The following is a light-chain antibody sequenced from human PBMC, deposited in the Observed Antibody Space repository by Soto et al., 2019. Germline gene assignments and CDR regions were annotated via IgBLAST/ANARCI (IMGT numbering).Light chain of an antibody. CDR2: GAS. CDR1: QSVSSN. J-gene: IGKJ4*02. CDR3: HQYNNWPPLT. V-gene: IGKV3-15*01. Sequence: EIVMTQSPATLSVSPGERATLSCRASQSVSSNLAWYQQRPGQAPRLLIYGASTRVAGFPAMCSGSGSGTEFTLNISSLQSEDFAVYYCHQYNNWPPLTFAGGIKVEIK.